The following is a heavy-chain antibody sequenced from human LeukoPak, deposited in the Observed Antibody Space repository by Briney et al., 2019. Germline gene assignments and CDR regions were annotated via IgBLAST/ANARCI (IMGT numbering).Heavy chain of an antibody. J-gene: IGHJ4*02. Sequence: GGSLRLSCAASGFTFSSYSMNWVRQAPGKGLEWVSSISSSSSYIYYADSVKGRFTISRDNAKNSLYVQVNSLRAEDTAVYYCARGGSRLLTSYIFDYWGQGTLVTVSS. D-gene: IGHD3-16*01. CDR2: ISSSSSYI. CDR1: GFTFSSYS. CDR3: ARGGSRLLTSYIFDY. V-gene: IGHV3-21*06.